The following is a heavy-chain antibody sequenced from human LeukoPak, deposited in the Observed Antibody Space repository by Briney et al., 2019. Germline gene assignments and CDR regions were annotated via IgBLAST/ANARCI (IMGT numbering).Heavy chain of an antibody. CDR3: AAGGSDFWSGYRVNYGMDV. J-gene: IGHJ6*02. CDR2: IIPIFGTA. CDR1: GGTFSSYA. D-gene: IGHD3-3*01. V-gene: IGHV1-69*01. Sequence: GSSVKVSCTASGGTFSSYAFSWVRQAPGQGLEWMGGIIPIFGTANYAQKFQGRVTITADESTSTAYMELSSLRSEDTAVYYCAAGGSDFWSGYRVNYGMDVWGQGTTVTVSS.